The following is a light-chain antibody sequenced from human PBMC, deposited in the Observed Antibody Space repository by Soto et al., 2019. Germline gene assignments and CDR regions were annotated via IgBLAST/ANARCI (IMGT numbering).Light chain of an antibody. CDR3: QKYDSAPLT. CDR1: QDFGHS. V-gene: IGKV1-27*01. CDR2: GAS. J-gene: IGKJ4*01. Sequence: DIQMTQSQSSLSASLGDRVTFTCLSIQDFGHSLAWYQQKPGKPIQLLIYGASTLHSGVPSRFSGSGFGTDFTLTISSLQPEDVATYYCQKYDSAPLTFGGGTNVDI.